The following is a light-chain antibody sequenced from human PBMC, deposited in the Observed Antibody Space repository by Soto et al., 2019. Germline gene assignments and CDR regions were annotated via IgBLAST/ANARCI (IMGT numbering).Light chain of an antibody. V-gene: IGKV1-5*03. J-gene: IGKJ1*01. CDR2: KAS. CDR1: QSISSW. CDR3: QQYETFSGT. Sequence: IQMTQSPSTLSASVGDRVTISCRASQSISSWLAWYQQKQGKAPKLLIYKASSLESGVPSRFSVSGSGTKLTLTIASLQPDDCATYYGQQYETFSGTFGPGTKVDIK.